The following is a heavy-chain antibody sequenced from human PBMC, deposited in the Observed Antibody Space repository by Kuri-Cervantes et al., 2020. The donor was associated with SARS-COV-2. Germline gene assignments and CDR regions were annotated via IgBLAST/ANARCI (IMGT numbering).Heavy chain of an antibody. CDR2: ISSSSSYI. J-gene: IGHJ6*02. Sequence: GESLKISCAASGFTFDDYAMHWVRQAPGKGLEWVSSISSSSSYIYYADSVKGRFTISRDNAKNSLYLQMNSLRAEDTAVYYCARDLGIAARPYFGYYGMDVWGQGTTVTVSS. CDR1: GFTFDDYA. CDR3: ARDLGIAARPYFGYYGMDV. V-gene: IGHV3-21*01. D-gene: IGHD6-6*01.